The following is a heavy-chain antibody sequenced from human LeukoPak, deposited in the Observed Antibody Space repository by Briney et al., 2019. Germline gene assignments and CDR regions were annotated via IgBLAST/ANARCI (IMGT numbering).Heavy chain of an antibody. CDR2: INSDGSST. CDR3: ASEKYYYDSSGYYGDY. CDR1: GFTFSSYW. J-gene: IGHJ4*02. V-gene: IGHV3-74*01. D-gene: IGHD3-22*01. Sequence: PGGSLRLSCAASGFTFSSYWVHWVRQAPGKGLVWVSRINSDGSSTSYADSVKGRFTISGDNAKNTLYLQMNSLRAEDTAVYYCASEKYYYDSSGYYGDYWGQGTLVTVSS.